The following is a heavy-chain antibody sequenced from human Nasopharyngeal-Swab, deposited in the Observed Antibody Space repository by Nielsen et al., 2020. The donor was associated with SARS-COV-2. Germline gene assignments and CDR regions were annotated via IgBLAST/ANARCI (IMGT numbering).Heavy chain of an antibody. CDR2: ISSAGSYI. CDR3: ARHSSSVAYYYYYMDV. D-gene: IGHD6-6*01. J-gene: IGHJ6*03. Sequence: GGSLRLSCAASGFTLSSYSMNWVHQAPGKGLEWVSSISSAGSYIYYADSVKGRFTISRDNAKNSLYLQMNSLRAEDTAVYFCARHSSSVAYYYYYMDVWGEGTTVTVSS. V-gene: IGHV3-21*01. CDR1: GFTLSSYS.